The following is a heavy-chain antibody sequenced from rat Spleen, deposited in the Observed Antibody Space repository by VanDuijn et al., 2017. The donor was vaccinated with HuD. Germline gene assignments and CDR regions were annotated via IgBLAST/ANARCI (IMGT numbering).Heavy chain of an antibody. J-gene: IGHJ3*01. CDR1: GFTFSDYD. CDR2: INTGGDKT. D-gene: IGHD1-12*02. CDR3: ARRPYYDGAYYPFAY. V-gene: IGHV5S13*01. Sequence: EVQLVASGGGLVQPGRSLKLSCAASGFTFSDYDMAWVRQTPTKGLEWIASINTGGDKTYYRDSVKGRFTASRDDAKNTQFLQMDSLRSEDTATYYCARRPYYDGAYYPFAYWGQGTLVTVSS.